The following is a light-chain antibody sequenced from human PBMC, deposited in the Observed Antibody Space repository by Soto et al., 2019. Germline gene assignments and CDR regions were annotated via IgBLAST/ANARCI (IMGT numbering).Light chain of an antibody. CDR3: TSFTSTSSLYV. V-gene: IGLV2-14*01. CDR2: EVT. Sequence: SWXQXXXXXAXKXMIYEVTIRPSGISNRFSGXKSGXTASLTISGXXAEDEADYFCTSFTSTSSLYVFGTGTKLTVL. J-gene: IGLJ1*01.